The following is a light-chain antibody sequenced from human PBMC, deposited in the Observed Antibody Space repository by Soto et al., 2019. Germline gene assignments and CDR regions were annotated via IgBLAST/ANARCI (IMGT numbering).Light chain of an antibody. CDR3: QQYGSSPHT. V-gene: IGKV3-20*01. CDR1: QSVSSNY. CDR2: AAS. Sequence: EIVLTQSPGTLSLSPGERATLSCRASQSVSSNYLAWYQQKPGQAPRLLIYAASSRATGNPDRFSGSGSGTDFTLTISRLEPEDSAVYYCQQYGSSPHTFGQGTKLEIK. J-gene: IGKJ2*01.